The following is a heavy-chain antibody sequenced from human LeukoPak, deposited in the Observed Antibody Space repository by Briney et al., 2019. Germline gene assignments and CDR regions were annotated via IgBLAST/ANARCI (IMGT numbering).Heavy chain of an antibody. D-gene: IGHD3-22*01. J-gene: IGHJ3*02. CDR3: AITRASGYFFDAFDI. V-gene: IGHV5-51*01. CDR2: IYPGDSDT. CDR1: GYSFTSYW. Sequence: GSLKISCKGSGYSFTSYWIGWVRQMPGKGLEWMGIIYPGDSDTRYSPSFQGQVTISADKSISTAYLQWSSLKASDTAMYYCAITRASGYFFDAFDIWGQGTMVTVSS.